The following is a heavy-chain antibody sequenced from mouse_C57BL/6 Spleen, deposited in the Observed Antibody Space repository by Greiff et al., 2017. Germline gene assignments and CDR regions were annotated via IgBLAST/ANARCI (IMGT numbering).Heavy chain of an antibody. J-gene: IGHJ1*03. D-gene: IGHD1-1*01. CDR3: ARGGSYYYGSRIGYFDV. Sequence: VQLKQSGAELVRPGSSVKMSCKTSGYTFTSYGINWVKQRPGQGLEWIGYIYIGNGYTEYNEKFKGKATLTSDPSSSTAYMQLSSLTSEDSAIYFCARGGSYYYGSRIGYFDVWGTGTTVTVSS. V-gene: IGHV1-58*01. CDR2: IYIGNGYT. CDR1: GYTFTSYG.